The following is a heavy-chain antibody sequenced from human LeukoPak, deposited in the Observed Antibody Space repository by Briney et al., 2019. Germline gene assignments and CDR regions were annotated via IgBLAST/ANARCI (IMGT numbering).Heavy chain of an antibody. CDR3: ARSTGPIDY. V-gene: IGHV6-1*01. Sequence: SQTLSLTCAISGDSVSSNSAAWHWLRQSPSRALEWLGRPYYRSKWYTYYAVSVKSRISINRDTSKNQISLQLNSVAPEDTAVYYCARSTGPIDYWGQGTLVTVSS. D-gene: IGHD1-1*01. CDR1: GDSVSSNSAA. CDR2: PYYRSKWYT. J-gene: IGHJ4*02.